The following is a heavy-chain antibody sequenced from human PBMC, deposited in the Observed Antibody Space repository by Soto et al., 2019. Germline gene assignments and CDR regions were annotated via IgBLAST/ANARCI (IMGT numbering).Heavy chain of an antibody. V-gene: IGHV3-23*01. J-gene: IGHJ4*02. CDR3: ANVIPYYCDSSGYY. D-gene: IGHD3-22*01. CDR1: GFTFSSYA. Sequence: HPGGSLRLSCAASGFTFSSYAMSWVRQAPGKGLEWVSAISGSGGSTYYADSVKGRFTISRDNSKNTLYLQMNSLRADDTAVYYCANVIPYYCDSSGYYWGQGTLVTVSS. CDR2: ISGSGGST.